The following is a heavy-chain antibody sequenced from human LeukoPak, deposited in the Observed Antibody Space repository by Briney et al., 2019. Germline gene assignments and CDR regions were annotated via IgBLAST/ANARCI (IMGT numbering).Heavy chain of an antibody. J-gene: IGHJ3*02. CDR2: IRGSGGST. CDR3: AKVYSSGWRDAFDI. Sequence: GGSLRLSCAASGFTFSSYAMSWVRQAPGKGLEWVSGIRGSGGSTNYADSVKGRFTISRDNSKSTLYLQMNSLRAEDTAVYYCAKVYSSGWRDAFDIWGQGTMVTVSS. D-gene: IGHD6-19*01. CDR1: GFTFSSYA. V-gene: IGHV3-23*01.